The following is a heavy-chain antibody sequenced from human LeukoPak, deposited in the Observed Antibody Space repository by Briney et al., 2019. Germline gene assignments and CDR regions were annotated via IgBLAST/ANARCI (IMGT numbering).Heavy chain of an antibody. CDR1: GYTFTSYY. CDR2: INPSGGST. CDR3: ARGLFRSGKQSLGIAVAGSLFGY. Sequence: ASVKVSCKASGYTFTSYYMHWVRQAPGQGLEWMGIINPSGGSTSYAQKFQGRVTMTRDTSTSTVYMELSSLRSEDTAVYYCARGLFRSGKQSLGIAVAGSLFGYWGQGTLVTVSS. V-gene: IGHV1-46*01. D-gene: IGHD6-19*01. J-gene: IGHJ4*02.